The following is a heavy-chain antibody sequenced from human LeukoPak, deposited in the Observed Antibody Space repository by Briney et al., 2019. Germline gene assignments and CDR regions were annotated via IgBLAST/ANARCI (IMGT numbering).Heavy chain of an antibody. CDR1: GGTFSSYA. Sequence: GASVKVSCKASGGTFSSYAISWVRQAPGQGLEWMGRIIPIFGIANYAQKFQGRVTITADKSTSTAYMELSSLRSEDTAVYYCAKKSSVVVTAGDAFDIWGQGTMVTVSS. CDR2: IIPIFGIA. CDR3: AKKSSVVVTAGDAFDI. V-gene: IGHV1-69*04. J-gene: IGHJ3*02. D-gene: IGHD2-21*02.